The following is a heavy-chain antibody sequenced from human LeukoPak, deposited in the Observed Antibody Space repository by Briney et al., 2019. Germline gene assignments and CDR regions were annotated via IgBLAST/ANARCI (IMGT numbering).Heavy chain of an antibody. CDR2: INHSGST. D-gene: IGHD3-10*01. V-gene: IGHV4-34*01. J-gene: IGHJ5*02. CDR1: GGSISNKY. CDR3: ARGQFIYGTYNWFDP. Sequence: PSETLSLTCTVSGGSISNKYWSWIRQPPGKGLEWIGEINHSGSTKYNPSLKSRVTISTDTSKNQVSLKLSSVTAADTAVYYCARGQFIYGTYNWFDPWGQETLVTVSS.